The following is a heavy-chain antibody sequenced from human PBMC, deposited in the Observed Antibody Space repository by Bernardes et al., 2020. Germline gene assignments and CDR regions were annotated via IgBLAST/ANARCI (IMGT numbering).Heavy chain of an antibody. CDR2: IYYSGST. J-gene: IGHJ5*02. D-gene: IGHD4-17*01. CDR3: ARHSSTSLRSAFDP. CDR1: GGSISSSSYF. V-gene: IGHV4-39*01. Sequence: SETLSLTCTVSGGSISSSSYFWGWIRQPPGMGLEWIGSIYYSGSTYYNPSLKSRVVISVDMSKNQFSLKLSSVTAADTAVYYCARHSSTSLRSAFDPWGQGTLVTVSS.